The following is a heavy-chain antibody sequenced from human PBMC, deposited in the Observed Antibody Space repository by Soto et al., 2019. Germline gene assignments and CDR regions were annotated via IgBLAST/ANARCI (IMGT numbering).Heavy chain of an antibody. CDR2: INHTGGT. CDR1: GGSVNGYY. V-gene: IGHV4-34*01. CDR3: ATRITVFGLLIPPFDP. D-gene: IGHD3-3*01. Sequence: SETLSLTCAVYGGSVNGYYWNWIRQPSGKGLEWIGEINHTGGTHYNPSLKSRVTMSVDTSKNQFSLRLSSVTAADTAIYYCATRITVFGLLIPPFDPWGQGTQVTVSS. J-gene: IGHJ5*02.